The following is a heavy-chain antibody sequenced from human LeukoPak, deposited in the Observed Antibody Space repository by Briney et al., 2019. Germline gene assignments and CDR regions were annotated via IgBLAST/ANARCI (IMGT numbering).Heavy chain of an antibody. Sequence: PGGSLRLSCAASGFTFSSYSMNWVRQAPGKGLEWVSAISGSGGSTYYADSVKGRFTISRDNSKNTLYLQMNSLRAEDTAVYYCTKTPVGATMGYPLYYFDYWGQGTLVTVSS. CDR1: GFTFSSYS. CDR3: TKTPVGATMGYPLYYFDY. V-gene: IGHV3-23*01. D-gene: IGHD1-26*01. CDR2: ISGSGGST. J-gene: IGHJ4*02.